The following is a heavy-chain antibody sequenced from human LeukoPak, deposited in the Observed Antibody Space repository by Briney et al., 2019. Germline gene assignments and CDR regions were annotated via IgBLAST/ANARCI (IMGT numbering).Heavy chain of an antibody. CDR1: GGTFSSYA. Sequence: SVKVSCKASGGTFSSYAVSWVRQAPGQGLEWMGRIIPIFGTANYAQKFQGRVTITTDESTSTAYMELSSLRSEDTAVYYCARPLRSGYYYNAFDIWGQGTMVTVSS. J-gene: IGHJ3*02. CDR3: ARPLRSGYYYNAFDI. D-gene: IGHD3-22*01. V-gene: IGHV1-69*05. CDR2: IIPIFGTA.